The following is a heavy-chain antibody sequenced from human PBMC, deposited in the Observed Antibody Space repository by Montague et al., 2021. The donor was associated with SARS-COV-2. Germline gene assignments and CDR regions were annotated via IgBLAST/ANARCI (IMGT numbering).Heavy chain of an antibody. D-gene: IGHD6-6*01. Sequence: SLRLSCAASGFTFSRHTMHWVRQAPGKGLEWVALISFDGTKKYNAGCVKGRFTISRDNSNSAVYMQMNSLTTEDTAVYYCARESESTSSPRIDPWGQGTLVTVSS. J-gene: IGHJ5*02. CDR2: ISFDGTKK. CDR3: ARESESTSSPRIDP. CDR1: GFTFSRHT. V-gene: IGHV3-30*04.